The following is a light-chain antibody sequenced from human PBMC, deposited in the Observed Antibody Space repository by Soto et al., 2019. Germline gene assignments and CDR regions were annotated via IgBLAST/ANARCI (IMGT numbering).Light chain of an antibody. J-gene: IGLJ3*02. CDR3: SSYVVSYNWV. CDR1: SSDVGGYDY. Sequence: QSVLTQPPSASGSPGQSVTISCTGTSSDVGGYDYVSWFQQHPGKAPKLIIYQVSKRPSGVPDRFSGSKSGNTASLTVSGLQAEDEADYYCSSYVVSYNWVFGGGTKLTVL. V-gene: IGLV2-8*01. CDR2: QVS.